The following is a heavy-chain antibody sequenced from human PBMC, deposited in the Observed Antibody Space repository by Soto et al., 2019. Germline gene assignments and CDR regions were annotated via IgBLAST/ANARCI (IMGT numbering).Heavy chain of an antibody. D-gene: IGHD3-3*01. CDR1: RFTFSSHA. Sequence: GGSLRLSCAASRFTFSSHAMSWVRQAPGKGPEWVSAISASGASTYYADSVKGRFTLSRDKSKNTLYLQMNILRADDTAIYSCARGPTIFGVNIVFEFYYGLDIWGQGTTVTVSS. CDR2: ISASGAST. CDR3: ARGPTIFGVNIVFEFYYGLDI. V-gene: IGHV3-23*01. J-gene: IGHJ6*02.